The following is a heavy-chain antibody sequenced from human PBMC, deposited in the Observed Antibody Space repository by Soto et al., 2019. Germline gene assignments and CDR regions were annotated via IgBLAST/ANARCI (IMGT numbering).Heavy chain of an antibody. CDR3: ARGSTARLPNYYYYGMDV. CDR2: INHSGST. V-gene: IGHV4-34*01. CDR1: GGSFSGYY. J-gene: IGHJ6*02. D-gene: IGHD2-21*02. Sequence: SETLSLTCAVYGGSFSGYYGSWIRQPPGKGLEWIGEINHSGSTNYNPSLKSRVTISVDTSKNQFSLKLSSVTAADTAVYYCARGSTARLPNYYYYGMDVWGQGTSVTVSS.